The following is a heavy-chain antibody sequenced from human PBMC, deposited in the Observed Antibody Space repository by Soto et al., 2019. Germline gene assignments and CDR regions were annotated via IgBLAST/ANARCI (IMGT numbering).Heavy chain of an antibody. CDR2: ISPKIGRT. CDR3: AKGFSGYELKWFDP. Sequence: PGGSLRLSCAASGFMLSPFAMSWVRQAPGKGLEWVSSISPKIGRTYYAGSVKGRFTISRDNFKNTLYLQMDRLRVEDTAIYYCAKGFSGYELKWFDPWGQGTLVTVSS. V-gene: IGHV3-23*01. D-gene: IGHD5-12*01. CDR1: GFMLSPFA. J-gene: IGHJ5*02.